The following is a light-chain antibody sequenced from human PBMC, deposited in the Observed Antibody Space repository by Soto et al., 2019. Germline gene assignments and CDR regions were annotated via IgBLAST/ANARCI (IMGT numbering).Light chain of an antibody. J-gene: IGKJ1*01. V-gene: IGKV3-15*01. Sequence: EVLMTQSPATLSVSPGEGATLSCRASESVSSNLAWYQQKPGQAPRLIIYGASTRATGIPARFSGSGSGTEFTLTISSLQSEDFAIYYCQQYSNWPRTFGLGTKVEIK. CDR3: QQYSNWPRT. CDR2: GAS. CDR1: ESVSSN.